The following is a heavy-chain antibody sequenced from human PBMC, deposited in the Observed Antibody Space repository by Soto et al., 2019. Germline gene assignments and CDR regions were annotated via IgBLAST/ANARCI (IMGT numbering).Heavy chain of an antibody. CDR2: ISYDGSNK. Sequence: GGSLRLSCAASGFTFSSYGMHWVRQAPGKGLEWVAVISYDGSNKYYADSVKGRFTISRDNSKNTLYLQMNSLRAEDTAVYYCAKLRVDTATFDYWGQGTLVTVSS. V-gene: IGHV3-30*18. D-gene: IGHD5-18*01. CDR1: GFTFSSYG. J-gene: IGHJ4*02. CDR3: AKLRVDTATFDY.